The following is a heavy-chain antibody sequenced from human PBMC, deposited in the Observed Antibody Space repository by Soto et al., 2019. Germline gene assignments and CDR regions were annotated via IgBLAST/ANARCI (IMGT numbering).Heavy chain of an antibody. Sequence: PSETLSLTCAVSGGSISSSNWWGWVRQPPGKGLEWIGEIYHSGSTNYNPSLKSRVTISVDKSKNQFSLKLSSVTAADTAVYYCASMATYYDILTGYYKRRYYYGMDVWGQGTTVT. V-gene: IGHV4-4*02. CDR2: IYHSGST. J-gene: IGHJ6*02. CDR3: ASMATYYDILTGYYKRRYYYGMDV. CDR1: GGSISSSNW. D-gene: IGHD3-9*01.